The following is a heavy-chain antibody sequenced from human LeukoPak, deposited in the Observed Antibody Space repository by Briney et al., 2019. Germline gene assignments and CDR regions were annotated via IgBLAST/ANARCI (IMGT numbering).Heavy chain of an antibody. V-gene: IGHV3-72*01. Sequence: GGSLRLSCAASGFTFSDHYIDWVRQAPGKGLQWVGRSRNKANSYTTEYAASVKGRFIISRDDSESSLYLQMNSLRAEDTAVYYCARPVATVTTPGFDYWGQGTLVTVSS. CDR1: GFTFSDHY. CDR3: ARPVATVTTPGFDY. CDR2: SRNKANSYTT. D-gene: IGHD4-11*01. J-gene: IGHJ4*02.